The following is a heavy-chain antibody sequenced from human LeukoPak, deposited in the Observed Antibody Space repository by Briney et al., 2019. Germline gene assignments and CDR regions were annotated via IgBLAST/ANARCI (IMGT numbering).Heavy chain of an antibody. CDR1: GGSFSVYY. J-gene: IGHJ4*02. CDR2: INHSGST. CDR3: AGHIVVVTALDY. D-gene: IGHD2-21*02. Sequence: SETLSLTCAVYGGSFSVYYWSWIRQPPGKGLEWIGEINHSGSTNYNPSLKSRVTISVDTSKNQFSLKLSSVTAADTAVYYCAGHIVVVTALDYWGQGTLVTVSS. V-gene: IGHV4-34*01.